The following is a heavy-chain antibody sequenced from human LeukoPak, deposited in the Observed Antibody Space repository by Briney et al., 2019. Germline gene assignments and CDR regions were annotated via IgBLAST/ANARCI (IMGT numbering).Heavy chain of an antibody. D-gene: IGHD1-26*01. V-gene: IGHV3-30-3*01. Sequence: PPGRSLRLSCAAFGFTFSSYSIHGVRQAPGKGLEWVAVISSDGSKKYNADSVKGRFTISRDNSKNTVYLQMNNLGTEDTAVYYCARGGSEVPHGYWGQGTLVTVSS. CDR1: GFTFSSYS. CDR3: ARGGSEVPHGY. J-gene: IGHJ4*02. CDR2: ISSDGSKK.